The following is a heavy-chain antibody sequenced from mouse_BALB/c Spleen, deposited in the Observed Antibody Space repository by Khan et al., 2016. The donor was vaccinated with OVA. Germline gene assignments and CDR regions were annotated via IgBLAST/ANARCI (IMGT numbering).Heavy chain of an antibody. CDR3: SIAYGYWYFDV. CDR2: IYPGDGDT. CDR1: GYAFSSYW. Sequence: VQLQESGAELVRPGSSVTISCKASGYAFSSYWMNWMKQRPGQGLEWIGQIYPGDGDTNDNGKFEGQATLTADKSSRTAYLQLSSLTSEDSADDFWSIAYGYWYFDVWGAGTTVTVSS. D-gene: IGHD1-1*01. V-gene: IGHV1-80*01. J-gene: IGHJ1*01.